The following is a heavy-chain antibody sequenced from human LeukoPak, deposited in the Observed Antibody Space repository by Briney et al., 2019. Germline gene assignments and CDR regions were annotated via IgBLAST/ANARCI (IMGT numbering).Heavy chain of an antibody. CDR1: GYTFTGYY. D-gene: IGHD3-22*01. J-gene: IGHJ4*02. CDR2: INAYNGNT. V-gene: IGHV1-18*04. Sequence: ASVKVSCKASGYTFTGYYMHWVRQAPGQGLEWMGWINAYNGNTNYAQKLQGRVTMTTDTSTSTAYMELRSLRSDDTAVYYCARDQEPYYYDSSGPSSGYWGQGTLVTVSS. CDR3: ARDQEPYYYDSSGPSSGY.